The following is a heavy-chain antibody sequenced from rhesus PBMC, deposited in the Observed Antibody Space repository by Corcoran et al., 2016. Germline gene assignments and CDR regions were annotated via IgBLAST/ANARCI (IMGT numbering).Heavy chain of an antibody. CDR3: ARGDGGSSYGY. CDR2: IYWDDDK. Sequence: QVTLKESGPALVKPTQTLTLTCTFSGFSLTTSSMAVGWIRQPPGKALEWLALIYWDDDKRYITSLKSRLTIYKDTSKNQVVLTMTNMDPGDTATYYCARGDGGSSYGYWGQGVLVTVSS. CDR1: GFSLTTSSMA. D-gene: IGHD4-29*01. V-gene: IGHV2-174*01. J-gene: IGHJ4*01.